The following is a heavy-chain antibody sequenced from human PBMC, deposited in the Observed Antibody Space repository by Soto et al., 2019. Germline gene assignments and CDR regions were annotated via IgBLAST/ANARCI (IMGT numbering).Heavy chain of an antibody. D-gene: IGHD3-3*01. V-gene: IGHV1-18*01. J-gene: IGHJ4*02. CDR2: ISAYNGNT. CDR1: GYTFTSYG. Sequence: QVQLVQSGAEVKKPGASVKVSCKASGYTFTSYGISWVRQAPGQGLEWMGWISAYNGNTNYAQKLQGRVTMTTDTSTSTAYMELRSLRSDDTAVYYWARDLPVYDFWGVSHWDYWGQGTLVTVSS. CDR3: ARDLPVYDFWGVSHWDY.